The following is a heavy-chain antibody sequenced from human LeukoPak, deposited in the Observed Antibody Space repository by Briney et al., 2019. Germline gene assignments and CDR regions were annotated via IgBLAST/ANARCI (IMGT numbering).Heavy chain of an antibody. CDR2: IYTSGST. J-gene: IGHJ5*02. Sequence: SETLSLTCTVSGGSISSYYWSWIRQPAGKGLEWIGRIYTSGSTNYNPSLKSRVTMSVDTSKNQFSLKLSSVTAADTAVYYCARVILGYCSSTSCPMGFLYNWFDPWGQGTLVTVSS. CDR3: ARVILGYCSSTSCPMGFLYNWFDP. CDR1: GGSISSYY. V-gene: IGHV4-4*07. D-gene: IGHD2-2*01.